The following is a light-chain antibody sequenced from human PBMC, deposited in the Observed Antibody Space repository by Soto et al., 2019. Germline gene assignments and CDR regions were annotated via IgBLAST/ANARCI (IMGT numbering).Light chain of an antibody. CDR1: QSVSSSY. J-gene: IGKJ1*01. Sequence: EIVLTQSPGTLSLSPGERATLSCRASQSVSSSYLAWYQQQPGQAPRLLIYGASSRATGLPDRFSGSGSGTDFTLTTSRREPEDFAVYYCQQYGSSPPLTFGQGTKVEIK. CDR3: QQYGSSPPLT. V-gene: IGKV3-20*01. CDR2: GAS.